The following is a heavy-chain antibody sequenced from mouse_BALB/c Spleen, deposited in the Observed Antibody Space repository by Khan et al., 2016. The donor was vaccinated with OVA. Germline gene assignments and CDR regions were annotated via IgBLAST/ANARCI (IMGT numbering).Heavy chain of an antibody. D-gene: IGHD2-14*01. J-gene: IGHJ3*01. Sequence: QVRLQQSGAELARPGASVKMPCKASGYTFTSYTMHWVKQRPGQGLEWIGHINPSSGYTNYNQKFKDKATLTADKSSRIAYMQLSSLTSEDSAVYYCAREGAYYRSDGWFAYWGQGTLVTVSA. V-gene: IGHV1-4*01. CDR1: GYTFTSYT. CDR2: INPSSGYT. CDR3: AREGAYYRSDGWFAY.